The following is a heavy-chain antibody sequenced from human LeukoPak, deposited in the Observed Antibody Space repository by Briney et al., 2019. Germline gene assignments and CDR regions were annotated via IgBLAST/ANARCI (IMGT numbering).Heavy chain of an antibody. CDR3: AKGASYYSFDP. D-gene: IGHD3-10*01. J-gene: IGHJ5*02. Sequence: GGSLRLSCGVSGFTFSDYGMSWVRQAPGQGLEWVASISDSGEVTFKADSVKGRFTISRGNSKNALYLQMNYLRAEDTAVYYCAKGASYYSFDPWGQGTQVAVSS. CDR1: GFTFSDYG. CDR2: ISDSGEVT. V-gene: IGHV3-23*01.